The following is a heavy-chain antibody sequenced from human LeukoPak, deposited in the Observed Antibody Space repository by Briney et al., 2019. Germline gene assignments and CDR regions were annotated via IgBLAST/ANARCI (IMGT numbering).Heavy chain of an antibody. V-gene: IGHV3-30-3*01. J-gene: IGHJ6*03. CDR1: GFTFSSYA. CDR2: ISYDGSNK. Sequence: SGGSLRLSCAASGFTFSSYAMHWVRQAPGKGLEWVAVISYDGSNKYCADSVKGRFTISRDNSKNTLYLQMNSLRAEDTAVYYCAKGDSERGYYYYYYMDVWGKGTTVTVSS. D-gene: IGHD1-14*01. CDR3: AKGDSERGYYYYYYMDV.